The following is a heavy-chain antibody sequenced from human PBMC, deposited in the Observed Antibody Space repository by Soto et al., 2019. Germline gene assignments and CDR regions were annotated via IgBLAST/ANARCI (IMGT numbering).Heavy chain of an antibody. J-gene: IGHJ4*02. CDR1: GFVFSDYY. D-gene: IGHD3-10*01. CDR2: ISESSTYT. CDR3: AKDRGGFTNGWEFFDS. Sequence: GGSLRLSCAASGFVFSDYYMTWIRQAPGKGLEWVAHISESSTYTNYAVSVKGRFTISRDNAKNTLYLQMNNLRGEDTAVYYCAKDRGGFTNGWEFFDSWGQGTLVTVSS. V-gene: IGHV3-11*05.